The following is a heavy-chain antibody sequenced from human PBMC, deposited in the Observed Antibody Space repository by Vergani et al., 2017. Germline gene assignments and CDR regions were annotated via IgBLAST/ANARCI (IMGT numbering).Heavy chain of an antibody. CDR3: ARVRRDDSSGYYYYYGMDV. J-gene: IGHJ6*02. CDR2: ICHTEDT. D-gene: IGHD3-22*01. V-gene: IGHV4-4*03. Sequence: QVQLQESGPGLVKPPGTLSLTCAVSGDSISSNNCWTWVRQPPGKGLEWIGEICHTEDTKYSPSLKSRVTVSVDESRNLFSLKLSSVTAADTAVYYCARVRRDDSSGYYYYYGMDVWGQGTTVTVSS. CDR1: GDSISSNNC.